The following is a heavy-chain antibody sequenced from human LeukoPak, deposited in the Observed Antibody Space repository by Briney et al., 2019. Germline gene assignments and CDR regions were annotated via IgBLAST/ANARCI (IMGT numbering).Heavy chain of an antibody. J-gene: IGHJ4*02. Sequence: SETLSLTCAVYGGSFSGYYWSWIRQPPGKWLECIGEINHNGSTHYNPSLKARFPISVAMSKNHFSWKLSSVTGADTAVYYCARSRLTGYFLYWGQGTLVTVSS. CDR2: INHNGST. V-gene: IGHV4-34*01. CDR1: GGSFSGYY. CDR3: ARSRLTGYFLY. D-gene: IGHD3-9*01.